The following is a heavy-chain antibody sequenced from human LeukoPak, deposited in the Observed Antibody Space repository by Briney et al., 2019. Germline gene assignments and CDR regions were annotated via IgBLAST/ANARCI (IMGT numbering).Heavy chain of an antibody. J-gene: IGHJ4*02. CDR2: ISRSSTTI. D-gene: IGHD6-13*01. CDR1: GFTFSSYS. Sequence: QLGGSLRLSCAASGFTFSSYSMNWVRQAPGKGLEWVSYISRSSTTIYYADSVKGRFTISRDIAKNSLYLQMNSLRDEDTAVYYCAREAWQQLVPGYWGQGTLVTVSS. V-gene: IGHV3-48*02. CDR3: AREAWQQLVPGY.